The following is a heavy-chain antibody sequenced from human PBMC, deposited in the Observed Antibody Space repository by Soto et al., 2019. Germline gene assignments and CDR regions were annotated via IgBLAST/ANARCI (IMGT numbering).Heavy chain of an antibody. CDR1: GGTFSSYA. Sequence: QVQLVQSGAEVKKPGSLVKVSCKASGGTFSSYAISWVRQAPGQGLEWMGGIIPIFGTANYAQKFQGRVTITADESTSTAYMELSSLRSEDTAVYYCARGGYDSSGYYQIVEYFQHWGQGTLVTVSS. V-gene: IGHV1-69*01. CDR2: IIPIFGTA. J-gene: IGHJ1*01. CDR3: ARGGYDSSGYYQIVEYFQH. D-gene: IGHD3-22*01.